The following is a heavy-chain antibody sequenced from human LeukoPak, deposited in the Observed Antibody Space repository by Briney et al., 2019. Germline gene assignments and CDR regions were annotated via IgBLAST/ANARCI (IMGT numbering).Heavy chain of an antibody. J-gene: IGHJ4*02. CDR2: IYPGDSDT. CDR1: GYSFTSYW. V-gene: IGHV5-51*01. CDR3: AESPTNYDFWSGSAYFDY. Sequence: GESLKISCKGSGYSFTSYWIGWVRQMPGKGLEWMGIIYPGDSDTRYSPSFQGQVTISADKSISTAYLQWSSLKASDTAMYYCAESPTNYDFWSGSAYFDYWAREPWSPSPQ. D-gene: IGHD3-3*01.